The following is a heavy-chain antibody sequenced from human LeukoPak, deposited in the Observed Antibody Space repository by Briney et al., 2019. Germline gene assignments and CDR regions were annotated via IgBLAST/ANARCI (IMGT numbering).Heavy chain of an antibody. Sequence: SETLSLTCAVYGGSFSDYYWSWIRQPPGKGLEWIGEINHSGSTNYNPSLKSRATISVDTSKNQFSLKLSSVTAADTAVYYCARGHCSSTSCYLGGRSYFDYWGQGTLVTVSS. J-gene: IGHJ4*02. CDR1: GGSFSDYY. D-gene: IGHD2-2*01. V-gene: IGHV4-34*01. CDR3: ARGHCSSTSCYLGGRSYFDY. CDR2: INHSGST.